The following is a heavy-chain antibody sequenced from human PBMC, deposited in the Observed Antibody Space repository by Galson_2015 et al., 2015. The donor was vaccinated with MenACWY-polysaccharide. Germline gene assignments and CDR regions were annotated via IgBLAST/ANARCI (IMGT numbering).Heavy chain of an antibody. Sequence: CAISGASVSSHSGSWHWVRQSPSRGLEWLGRTYYRSKWYSYYGASVKGRITINPDTSKNQFSLQLNSVTPEDTAVYYCARIHSVSSSDFEYWGQGTLVTVSS. V-gene: IGHV6-1*01. CDR3: ARIHSVSSSDFEY. J-gene: IGHJ4*02. CDR2: TYYRSKWYS. D-gene: IGHD5-18*01. CDR1: GASVSSHSGS.